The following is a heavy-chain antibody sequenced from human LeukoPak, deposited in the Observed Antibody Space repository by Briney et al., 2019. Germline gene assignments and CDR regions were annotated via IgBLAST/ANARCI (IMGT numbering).Heavy chain of an antibody. CDR1: RGSISSSSYY. J-gene: IGHJ4*02. CDR2: IYYSGST. D-gene: IGHD4-23*01. Sequence: SETLSLTCAVSRGSISSSSYYCGWIRQPPGKGLEWLGSIYYSGSTYNKQSLRSRDSISVDTSKNQFSLKLSSVTAAGTAVYYSATVAVYGGNSKFFDYGGQGSLATV. V-gene: IGHV4-39*01. CDR3: ATVAVYGGNSKFFDY.